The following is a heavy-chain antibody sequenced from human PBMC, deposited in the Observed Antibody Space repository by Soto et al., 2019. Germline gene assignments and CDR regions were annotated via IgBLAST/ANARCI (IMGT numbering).Heavy chain of an antibody. J-gene: IGHJ4*02. D-gene: IGHD6-19*01. CDR2: ISDDGSQK. CDR1: GFTFRTYG. V-gene: IGHV3-30*18. CDR3: AKEAPGGWHFFDT. Sequence: GSLRLSCAASGFTFRTYGMHWVRQAPGKGLEWVAFISDDGSQKYYGDSVKGRFTISRDNSKNTLSLRMISLRTEDTSVYYCAKEAPGGWHFFDTWGQGTLVTVSS.